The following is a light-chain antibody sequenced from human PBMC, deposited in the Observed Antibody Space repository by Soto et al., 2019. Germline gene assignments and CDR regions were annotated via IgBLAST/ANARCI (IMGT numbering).Light chain of an antibody. Sequence: DVVLTQSPLSLPVTLGQSASISCRSSQSLVYSDGNTFVNWFQQRPGQPPSRLIYKVANRDSGVPGSFRGNGPGSVFTLEIMGGETEDVRSYYCMQDTRWRPTFGQGTKLEIK. CDR2: KVA. CDR1: QSLVYSDGNTF. V-gene: IGKV2-30*01. CDR3: MQDTRWRPT. J-gene: IGKJ1*01.